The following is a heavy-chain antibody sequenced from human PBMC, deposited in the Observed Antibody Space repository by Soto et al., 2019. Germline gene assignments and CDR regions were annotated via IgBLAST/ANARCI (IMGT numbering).Heavy chain of an antibody. CDR3: TSGGFQQALDV. CDR1: GFTFSNYW. V-gene: IGHV3-74*03. Sequence: EVQLVESGGGLVQPGGSLRLSCAASGFTFSNYWMYWVRQAPGKGLVWVSRVNNDGTDTTHADSVKGRFTISRDNAANKLYLQMNSLTAEDTAVYYSTSGGFQQALDVWGQGSTVTVAS. CDR2: VNNDGTDT. J-gene: IGHJ6*02. D-gene: IGHD2-15*01.